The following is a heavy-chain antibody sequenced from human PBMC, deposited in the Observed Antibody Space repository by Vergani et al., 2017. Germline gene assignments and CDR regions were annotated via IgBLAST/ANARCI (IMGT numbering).Heavy chain of an antibody. J-gene: IGHJ4*02. Sequence: VQLVESGGGVVQPGRSLRLSCAASGFTFSSYAMHWVRQAPGKGLEWVAGVNWNGVGSAYADSVRGRFIISRDNAKNSLFLQMNSLRVEDTALYYCATIDSSGYYPSYNVPDYWGQGTQVTVSS. D-gene: IGHD3-22*01. V-gene: IGHV3-20*04. CDR3: ATIDSSGYYPSYNVPDY. CDR1: GFTFSSYA. CDR2: VNWNGVGS.